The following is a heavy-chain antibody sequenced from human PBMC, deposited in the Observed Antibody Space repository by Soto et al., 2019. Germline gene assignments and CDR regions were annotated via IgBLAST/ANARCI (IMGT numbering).Heavy chain of an antibody. V-gene: IGHV1-8*01. CDR3: ARWRFLEWLLNLDNDAFDI. Sequence: ASVKVSCKASGYTFTSYDINWVRQATGQGLEWMGWMNPNSGNTGYAQKFQGRVTMTRNTSISTAYMELSSLRSEDTAVYYCARWRFLEWLLNLDNDAFDIWGQGTMVTVSS. J-gene: IGHJ3*02. CDR1: GYTFTSYD. CDR2: MNPNSGNT. D-gene: IGHD3-3*01.